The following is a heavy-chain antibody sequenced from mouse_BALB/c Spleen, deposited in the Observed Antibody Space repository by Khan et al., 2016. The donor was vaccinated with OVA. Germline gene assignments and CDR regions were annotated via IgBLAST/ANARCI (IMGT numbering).Heavy chain of an antibody. D-gene: IGHD1-1*01. V-gene: IGHV1S81*02. Sequence: VQLQQSGAELVKAGASVKMSCKASGYTFTSYWMHWVKQRLGQGLEWFAGTNPTNGRTYYNEKFKGKATLTVDKSSSTAYMLLSGPTFEDDAVYSCARIKNIVATYFDYWGQGTTLTVSS. CDR3: ARIKNIVATYFDY. J-gene: IGHJ2*01. CDR2: TNPTNGRT. CDR1: GYTFTSYW.